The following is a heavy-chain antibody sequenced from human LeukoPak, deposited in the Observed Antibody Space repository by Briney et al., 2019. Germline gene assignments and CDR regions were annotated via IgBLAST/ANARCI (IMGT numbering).Heavy chain of an antibody. J-gene: IGHJ6*02. V-gene: IGHV1-69*13. Sequence: ASVKVSCRASGGTFSSYAISWVRQAPGKGLEWMGGIIPIVGTANYAQKFQGRVTITADESTSTAYMELSSLRSEDTAVYYCARAKLGYCSSTSCSYYYYGMDVWGQGTTVTVSS. CDR1: GGTFSSYA. CDR2: IIPIVGTA. CDR3: ARAKLGYCSSTSCSYYYYGMDV. D-gene: IGHD2-2*01.